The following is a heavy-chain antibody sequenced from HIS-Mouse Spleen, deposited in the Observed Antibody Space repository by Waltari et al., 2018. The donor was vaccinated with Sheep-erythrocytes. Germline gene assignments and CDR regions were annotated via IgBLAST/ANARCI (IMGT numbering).Heavy chain of an antibody. CDR1: GGSVSSGGYY. V-gene: IGHV4-31*03. CDR2: IYYSGRT. J-gene: IGHJ4*02. D-gene: IGHD7-27*01. CDR3: ARDPLTGADY. Sequence: QVQLQESGPGLVKPSQTLSLSCTVSGGSVSSGGYYWSWIRQHPGKGLEGIGYIYYSGRTYYNPSLKSRVTISIDTSKNQFSLKLSSVTAADTAVYYCARDPLTGADYWGQGTLVTVSS.